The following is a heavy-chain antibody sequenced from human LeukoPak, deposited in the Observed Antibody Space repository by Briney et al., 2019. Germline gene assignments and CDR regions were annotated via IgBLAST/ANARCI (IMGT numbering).Heavy chain of an antibody. CDR3: ARGRVDATGAYSFDY. J-gene: IGHJ4*02. CDR1: GGSISSSSYY. V-gene: IGHV4-39*07. CDR2: ISYSGST. D-gene: IGHD1-26*01. Sequence: PSETLSLTCTVSGGSISSSSYYWGWIRQPPGKGLEWIGSISYSGSTYYNPSLKSRVTISVDTSKNQFSLKLSSVTAADTAAHYCARGRVDATGAYSFDYWGQGTLVTVSS.